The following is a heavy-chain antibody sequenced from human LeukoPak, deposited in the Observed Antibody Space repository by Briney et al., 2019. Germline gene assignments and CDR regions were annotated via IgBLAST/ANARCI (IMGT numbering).Heavy chain of an antibody. CDR2: MNPNSGNT. CDR3: ARGDHVRIYAESAFDI. Sequence: ASVKVSCKASGGTFSSYAISWVRQATGQGLEWMGWMNPNSGNTGYAQKFQGRVTITRNTSISTAYMELSSLRSEDTAVYYCARGDHVRIYAESAFDIWGQGTMVTVSS. CDR1: GGTFSSYA. J-gene: IGHJ3*02. V-gene: IGHV1-8*03. D-gene: IGHD5/OR15-5a*01.